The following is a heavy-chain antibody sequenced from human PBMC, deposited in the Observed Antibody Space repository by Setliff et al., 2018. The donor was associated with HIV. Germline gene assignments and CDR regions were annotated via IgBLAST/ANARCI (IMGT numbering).Heavy chain of an antibody. CDR1: GFTFSSYE. V-gene: IGHV3-48*03. CDR3: VRGHLDYYGMDV. Sequence: LRLSCAASGFTFSSYEMNWVRQAPGKGLEWVSYISASGNTIYYADSVKGRFTISRDNAKNSLYLQMNSLRVEDTALYYCVRGHLDYYGMDVWGQGTTVTVSS. CDR2: ISASGNTI. J-gene: IGHJ6*02.